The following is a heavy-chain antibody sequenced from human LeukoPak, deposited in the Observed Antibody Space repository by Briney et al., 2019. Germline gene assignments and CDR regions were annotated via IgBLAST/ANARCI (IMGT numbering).Heavy chain of an antibody. CDR3: ARHSLAVAGTGYFDY. J-gene: IGHJ4*02. Sequence: SETLSLTCTVSGGSISGYYWSWIRQPPGKGLEWIGYTHYSGSTSYNPSLKSRVTISVDTSKNQFSLKLTSVTAADTAVYYCARHSLAVAGTGYFDYWGQGTLVTVSS. D-gene: IGHD6-19*01. CDR1: GGSISGYY. V-gene: IGHV4-59*08. CDR2: THYSGST.